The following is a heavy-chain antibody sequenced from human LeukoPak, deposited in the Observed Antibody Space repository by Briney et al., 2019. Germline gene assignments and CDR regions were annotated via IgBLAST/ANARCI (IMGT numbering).Heavy chain of an antibody. Sequence: GASVKVSCKTSGYTFTDNYIHWVRQAPGQGLECMGWINPKSGATFYAEKFQGRVTMTRDTSITTVYMELTRLTSDDMAVYFCARGRYDFWTIYYYYYMDVWGTGTTVTVSS. CDR1: GYTFTDNY. V-gene: IGHV1-2*02. J-gene: IGHJ6*03. D-gene: IGHD3-3*01. CDR3: ARGRYDFWTIYYYYYMDV. CDR2: INPKSGAT.